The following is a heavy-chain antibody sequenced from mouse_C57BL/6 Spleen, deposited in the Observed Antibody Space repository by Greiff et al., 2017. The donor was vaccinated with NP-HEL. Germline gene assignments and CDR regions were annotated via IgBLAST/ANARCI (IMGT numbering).Heavy chain of an antibody. CDR3: ASGGDDGYSGAY. CDR2: IDPSDSET. D-gene: IGHD2-3*01. Sequence: QVQLQQPGAELVRPGSSVKLSCKASGYTFTSYWMHWVKQRPIQGLEWIGNIDPSDSETHYNQKFKDKATLTVDKSSSTAYMQLSSLTSEDSAVYYCASGGDDGYSGAYWGQGTLVTVSA. V-gene: IGHV1-52*01. J-gene: IGHJ3*01. CDR1: GYTFTSYW.